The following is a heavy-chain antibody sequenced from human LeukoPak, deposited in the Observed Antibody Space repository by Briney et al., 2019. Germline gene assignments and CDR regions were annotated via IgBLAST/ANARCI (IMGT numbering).Heavy chain of an antibody. J-gene: IGHJ4*02. V-gene: IGHV1-2*07. CDR3: ARDTVAWDFDF. Sequence: ASVRVSCKASGYTFTDYYLHCVRQAPGQGFECMGWINPNTGVTDYAHKFQGRVTMTRDTSISTAYMELSSLKSDDTAVYYCARDTVAWDFDFWGQGTLVTVSS. D-gene: IGHD4-23*01. CDR2: INPNTGVT. CDR1: GYTFTDYY.